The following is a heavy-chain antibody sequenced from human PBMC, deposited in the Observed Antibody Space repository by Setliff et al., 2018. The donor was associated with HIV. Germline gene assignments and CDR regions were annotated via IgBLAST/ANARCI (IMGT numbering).Heavy chain of an antibody. CDR3: AKEWAVAGTGFGDH. D-gene: IGHD6-19*01. J-gene: IGHJ4*01. V-gene: IGHV3-23*01. Sequence: GGSLRLSCAASGFTFSSYAMSWVHQAPGKGLDWVSAISSSGGSTYYADSVKCRFTISRDNSKNTLYLHMNSLRAEDTALYYCAKEWAVAGTGFGDHWGHGTLVTVSS. CDR1: GFTFSSYA. CDR2: ISSSGGST.